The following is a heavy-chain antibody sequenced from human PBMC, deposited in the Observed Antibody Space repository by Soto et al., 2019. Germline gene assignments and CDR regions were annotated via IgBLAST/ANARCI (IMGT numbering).Heavy chain of an antibody. CDR2: IYYSGST. V-gene: IGHV4-30-4*01. J-gene: IGHJ4*02. CDR3: ARAPRYSISYYFDY. D-gene: IGHD6-6*01. CDR1: GGSISSGDYY. Sequence: SETLSLTCTVSGGSISSGDYYWSWIRQPPGKGLEWIGYIYYSGSTYYNPSLKSRVTISVDTSKNQFSLKLSYVTAADTAVYYCARAPRYSISYYFDYWGQGTLVTVSS.